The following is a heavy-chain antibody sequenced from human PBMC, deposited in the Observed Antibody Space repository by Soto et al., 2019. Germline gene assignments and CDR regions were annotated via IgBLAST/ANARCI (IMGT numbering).Heavy chain of an antibody. CDR2: INPDGRRT. D-gene: IGHD3-16*01. Sequence: EVQLVESGGDLVQPGGSLRLSCAASGFTFSNYWMHWDRQAPGKGLMWVSRINPDGRRTTYADSVKGRFAISRDNAKNTVYLQMHSLRAEDAAVYYCARVKLGRYDWFDPWGQGTLVTVSS. V-gene: IGHV3-74*01. J-gene: IGHJ5*02. CDR3: ARVKLGRYDWFDP. CDR1: GFTFSNYW.